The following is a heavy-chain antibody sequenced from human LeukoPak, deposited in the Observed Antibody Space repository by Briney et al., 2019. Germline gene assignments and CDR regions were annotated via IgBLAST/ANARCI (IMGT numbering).Heavy chain of an antibody. CDR3: ARSGAYYYDRSGYSYPFDY. J-gene: IGHJ4*02. CDR1: GLTFSNYN. D-gene: IGHD3-22*01. CDR2: ISSSSSTI. Sequence: GGSLRLSCAASGLTFSNYNMNWVRQAPGKGLEWVSFISSSSSTIYNADSVKGRFTISRDNAKNSLYLQMNSLRDEDTAVYYCARSGAYYYDRSGYSYPFDYWGQGTLVTVSS. V-gene: IGHV3-48*02.